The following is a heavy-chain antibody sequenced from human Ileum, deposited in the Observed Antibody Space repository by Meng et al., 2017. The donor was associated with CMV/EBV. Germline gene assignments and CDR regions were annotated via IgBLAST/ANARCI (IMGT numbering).Heavy chain of an antibody. CDR3: VKDHKD. J-gene: IGHJ4*01. CDR1: GFTFSSYA. V-gene: IGHV3-23*01. Sequence: EVQLLESGGDLVQPGGSLRLSCVGSGFTFSSYALSWVRQAPGKGLEWVSTVSGSSITTYYEDSVKGRFTIPRDNYNDILSLEMNSLRVEDTALYYCVKDHKDWGHGTLVTVSS. CDR2: VSGSSITT.